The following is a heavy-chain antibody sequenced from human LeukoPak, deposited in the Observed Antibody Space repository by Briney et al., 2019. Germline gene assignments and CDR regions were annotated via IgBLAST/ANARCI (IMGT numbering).Heavy chain of an antibody. CDR3: ARQGPSDY. CDR1: GYIFSTTW. V-gene: IGHV5-51*01. J-gene: IGHJ4*02. CDR2: IFPRDSDT. Sequence: GASLKISCKTAGYIFSTTWIGWVRQLPGKGLAWMGIIFPRDSDTRHRPSLRGQVTISADTSISTAYLQWSSLKPSDTAIYYCARQGPSDYWGQGTLVTVSS.